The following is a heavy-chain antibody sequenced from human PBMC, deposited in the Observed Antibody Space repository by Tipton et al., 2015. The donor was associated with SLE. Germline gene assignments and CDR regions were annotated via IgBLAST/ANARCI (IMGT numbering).Heavy chain of an antibody. CDR3: ARHGRIEMATVKGLFDP. J-gene: IGHJ5*02. CDR1: GFTFSNAW. Sequence: LRLSCAASGFTFSNAWMNWVRRPPGKGLEWMGSVSSTGGAYYNPSLKSRLTTSVDTSKDQFSLRLTSVTAADTAIYYCARHGRIEMATVKGLFDPWGQGTLVIVSS. V-gene: IGHV4-59*10. CDR2: VSSTGGA. D-gene: IGHD5-24*01.